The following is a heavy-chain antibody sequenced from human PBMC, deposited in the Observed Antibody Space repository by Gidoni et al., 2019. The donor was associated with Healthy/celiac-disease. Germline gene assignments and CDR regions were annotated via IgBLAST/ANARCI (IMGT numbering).Heavy chain of an antibody. CDR2: IKQDGSEK. CDR1: GFTFSSYW. CDR3: ARDLGYDFWSGYYTLTYYYYGMDV. D-gene: IGHD3-3*01. V-gene: IGHV3-7*03. J-gene: IGHJ6*02. Sequence: EVQLVESGGGLVQPGGSLRLSCAASGFTFSSYWMSWVRQAPGKGLEWVANIKQDGSEKYYVDSVKGRFTISRDNAKNSLYLQMNSLRAEDTAVYYCARDLGYDFWSGYYTLTYYYYGMDVWGQGTTVTVSS.